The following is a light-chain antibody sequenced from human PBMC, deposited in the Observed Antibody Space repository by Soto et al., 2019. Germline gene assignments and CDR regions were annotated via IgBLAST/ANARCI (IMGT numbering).Light chain of an antibody. CDR3: QQYYSYPYT. J-gene: IGKJ2*01. CDR1: QGISSY. CDR2: AAS. Sequence: QMTQSPSSLSASTGDRVTITCRASQGISSYLAWYQQKPGKAPKLLIYAASTLQSGVPSRFSGSGSGTDFTLTISCLQSEDFATYYCQQYYSYPYTFGQGTKVDIK. V-gene: IGKV1-8*01.